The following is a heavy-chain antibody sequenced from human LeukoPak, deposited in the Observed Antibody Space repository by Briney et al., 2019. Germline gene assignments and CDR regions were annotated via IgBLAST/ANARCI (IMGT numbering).Heavy chain of an antibody. J-gene: IGHJ5*02. CDR2: IYYSGST. Sequence: SETLSLTCTVSGGSISSYYWSWIRQPPGKGLEWIGDIYYSGSTNYNPSLKSRVTISVDTSKNQFSLKLSSVTAADTAVYYCARMVRGYCSSTSCSNWFDPWGQGTLVTVSS. CDR1: GGSISSYY. V-gene: IGHV4-59*01. D-gene: IGHD2-2*03. CDR3: ARMVRGYCSSTSCSNWFDP.